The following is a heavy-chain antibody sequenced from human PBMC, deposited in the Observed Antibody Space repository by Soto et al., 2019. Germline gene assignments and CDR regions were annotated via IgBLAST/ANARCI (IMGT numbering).Heavy chain of an antibody. V-gene: IGHV4-59*08. Sequence: SETLSLTCTVSGGSISSYYWSWIRQPPGKGLEWIGYIYYSGSTNYNPSLKSRVTISVYTSKNQFSLKLSSVNAADTAVYYCARHSWGRGSQFDYWGQGTLVTVSS. CDR1: GGSISSYY. CDR3: ARHSWGRGSQFDY. D-gene: IGHD3-16*01. CDR2: IYYSGST. J-gene: IGHJ4*02.